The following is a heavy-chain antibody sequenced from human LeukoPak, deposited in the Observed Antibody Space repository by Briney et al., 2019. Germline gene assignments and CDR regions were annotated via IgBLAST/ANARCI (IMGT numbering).Heavy chain of an antibody. CDR1: GFTFSSYA. J-gene: IGHJ1*01. CDR3: AKSPNDFWAAGDYFQH. Sequence: GGSLRLSCAASGFTFSSYAMSWVRQAPGKGLEWVSAISGSGGSTYYADSVKGRFTISRDNSKNTLYLQMNSLRAEDTAVYYCAKSPNDFWAAGDYFQHWGQGTLVTVSS. V-gene: IGHV3-23*01. D-gene: IGHD3-3*01. CDR2: ISGSGGST.